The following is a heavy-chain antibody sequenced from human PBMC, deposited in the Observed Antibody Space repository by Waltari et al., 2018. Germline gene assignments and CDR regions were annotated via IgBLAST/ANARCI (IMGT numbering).Heavy chain of an antibody. CDR2: FDHEDDET. J-gene: IGHJ4*02. V-gene: IGHV1-24*01. D-gene: IGHD6-13*01. CDR3: ATEVVGYGSNWYFDY. Sequence: QVQLEQSGAEVKKPGDSVKVSCKVSGYTLSEISMHWVRQAPGKGLEWMGGFDHEDDETIYAQKLQGRVTVTEDTSTDTAYMELSSLRSEDTAVYYCATEVVGYGSNWYFDYWGQGTLVTVSS. CDR1: GYTLSEIS.